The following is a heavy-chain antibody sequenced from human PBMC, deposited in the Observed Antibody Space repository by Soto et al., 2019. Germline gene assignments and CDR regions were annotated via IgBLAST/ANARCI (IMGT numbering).Heavy chain of an antibody. CDR1: SGSINSYY. J-gene: IGHJ6*01. Sequence: SETLSLTCTVSSGSINSYYWSWIRQPPGKGLEWIGYIYYSGSTNYNPSLKSRVTISVDTSKNQFSLKLTSVTAADTAVYYCASSGYHERPKAAYYGLAVWAQGTTVIVSS. V-gene: IGHV4-59*08. CDR3: ASSGYHERPKAAYYGLAV. CDR2: IYYSGST. D-gene: IGHD3-22*01.